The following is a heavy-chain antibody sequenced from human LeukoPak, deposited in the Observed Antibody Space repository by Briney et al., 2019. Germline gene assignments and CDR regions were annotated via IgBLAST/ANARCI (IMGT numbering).Heavy chain of an antibody. CDR1: GFTFSGYY. D-gene: IGHD3-10*01. Sequence: PGGSLRLSCAASGFTFSGYYMSRIRQAPGKGLEWVSYISTSGSTIYYTDSVKGRFTISRDNAKNSLYLQMNSLRAEDTAVYYCARGVNYGPTYDYWGQGTLVTVSS. CDR3: ARGVNYGPTYDY. CDR2: ISTSGSTI. V-gene: IGHV3-11*01. J-gene: IGHJ4*02.